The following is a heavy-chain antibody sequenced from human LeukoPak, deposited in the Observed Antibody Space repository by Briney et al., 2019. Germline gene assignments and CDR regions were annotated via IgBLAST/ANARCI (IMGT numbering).Heavy chain of an antibody. CDR3: ARGLKSIRLWFGGRNWFDP. Sequence: ASVKVSCKASGYTFTSYDINWVRQATGQGLEWMGWMNPNSGNTGYAQKFQGRVTMTRNTSISTAYMELSSLRSEDTAVYYCARGLKSIRLWFGGRNWFDPWGQGTLVTVSS. D-gene: IGHD5-18*01. J-gene: IGHJ5*02. CDR1: GYTFTSYD. CDR2: MNPNSGNT. V-gene: IGHV1-8*01.